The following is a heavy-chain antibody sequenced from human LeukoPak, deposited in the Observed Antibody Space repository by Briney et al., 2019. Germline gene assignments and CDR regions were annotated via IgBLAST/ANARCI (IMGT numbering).Heavy chain of an antibody. CDR1: GFPFTNYW. D-gene: IGHD6-19*01. CDR3: ARDLWGSYSTGSYLDY. CDR2: IKEDGSVM. V-gene: IGHV3-7*01. J-gene: IGHJ4*02. Sequence: PTGGSLRLSCAVSGFPFTNYWMSWVRQAPGKGLEWVANIKEDGSVMYSVDSVKGRFTISRDSAQNSLYLQMNSLRVEDTAVYFCARDLWGSYSTGSYLDYWGQGALVTVSS.